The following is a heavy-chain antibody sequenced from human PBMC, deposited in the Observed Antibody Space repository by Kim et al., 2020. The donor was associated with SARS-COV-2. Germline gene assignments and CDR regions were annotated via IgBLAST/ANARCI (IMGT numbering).Heavy chain of an antibody. V-gene: IGHV4-30-4*01. Sequence: SETLSLTCTVSGGSISSGDYYWSWIRQPPGKGLEWIGYIYYSGSTYYNPSLKSRVTISVDTSKNQFSLKLSSVTAADTAVYYCAREFGDYGDRLDAFDIWGQGSMVTVSS. D-gene: IGHD4-17*01. CDR1: GGSISSGDYY. J-gene: IGHJ3*02. CDR2: IYYSGST. CDR3: AREFGDYGDRLDAFDI.